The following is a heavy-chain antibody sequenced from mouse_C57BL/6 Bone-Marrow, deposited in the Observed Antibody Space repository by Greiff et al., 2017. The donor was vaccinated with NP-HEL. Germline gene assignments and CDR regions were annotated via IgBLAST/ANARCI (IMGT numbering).Heavy chain of an antibody. CDR2: IDPSDSYT. J-gene: IGHJ4*01. CDR1: GYTFTSYW. Sequence: QVQLQQPGAELVMPGASVKLSCKASGYTFTSYWMHWVKQRPGQGLEWIGEIDPSDSYTNYNQKFKGKSTLTVDKSSSTAYMQLSSLTSEDSAVYYCARSGNFDYYAMDYGGQGTSVTVSS. CDR3: ARSGNFDYYAMDY. V-gene: IGHV1-69*01. D-gene: IGHD2-1*01.